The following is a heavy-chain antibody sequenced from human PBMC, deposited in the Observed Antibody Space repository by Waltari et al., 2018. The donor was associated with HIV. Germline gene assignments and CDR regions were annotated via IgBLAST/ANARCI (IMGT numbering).Heavy chain of an antibody. CDR3: ARERRPDAFDI. CDR1: GGSISSSSYY. J-gene: IGHJ3*02. CDR2: IYYSGST. Sequence: QLQLQESGPGLVKPSETLSLTCTVSGGSISSSSYYWGWIRQPPGKGLEWIGSIYYSGSTSYNPSLKSRVTISVDTSKNQFSLKLSSVTAADTAVYYCARERRPDAFDIWGQGTMVTVSS. V-gene: IGHV4-39*02.